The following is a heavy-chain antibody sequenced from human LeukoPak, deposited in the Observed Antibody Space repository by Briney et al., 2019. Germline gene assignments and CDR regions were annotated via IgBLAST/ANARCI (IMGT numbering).Heavy chain of an antibody. V-gene: IGHV1-2*02. CDR3: ARVSQWLVFIY. Sequence: GASVNCSSKAPAHTFTGYYMHCVRPATGQGLEWMGWINPNSGGTNYAQKFQGRVTMTRDTSISTAYMELSRLRSDDTAVYYCARVSQWLVFIYWGQGTLVTVSS. CDR2: INPNSGGT. J-gene: IGHJ4*02. D-gene: IGHD6-19*01. CDR1: AHTFTGYY.